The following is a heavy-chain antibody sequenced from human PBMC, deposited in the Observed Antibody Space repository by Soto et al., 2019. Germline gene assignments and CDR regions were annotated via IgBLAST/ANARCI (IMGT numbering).Heavy chain of an antibody. Sequence: EVQLVESGGGLVKPGGSLRLSCAASGFTFSRYGMSWVRQAQGKGLEWVSSISMTTSYVYYADSVKGRFSISRDNAKKILYLEMYALRTEDTAVYYCARDPSEGRVGNWFESWGQGTLVTVSS. CDR2: ISMTTSYV. D-gene: IGHD2-2*01. V-gene: IGHV3-21*01. J-gene: IGHJ5*01. CDR3: ARDPSEGRVGNWFES. CDR1: GFTFSRYG.